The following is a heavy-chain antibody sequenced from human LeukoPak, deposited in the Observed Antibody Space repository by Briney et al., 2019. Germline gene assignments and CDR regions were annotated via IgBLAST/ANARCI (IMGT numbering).Heavy chain of an antibody. CDR3: ARGFYDSSGYLDY. CDR2: ISSSSSYI. Sequence: DPGGSLRLSCAASGFTFSSYSMTWVRQAPGKGLEWVSSISSSSSYIYYADSVKGRFTISRDNAKNSLYLQMNSLRAEDTAVYYCARGFYDSSGYLDYWGQGTLVTVSS. V-gene: IGHV3-21*01. D-gene: IGHD3-22*01. J-gene: IGHJ4*02. CDR1: GFTFSSYS.